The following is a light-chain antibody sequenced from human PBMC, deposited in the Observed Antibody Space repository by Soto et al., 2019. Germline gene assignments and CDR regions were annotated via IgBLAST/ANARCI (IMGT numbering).Light chain of an antibody. V-gene: IGKV3-15*01. Sequence: ESVMTQSPGTLYVSTGERATLSCRASQSVRSNLAWYQQKPGQAPRLLIYGASTRATGIAARFIGSGSGTEFSLTISSLQSEDCAVYYCQQYNNWPPITFGQGTRLEIK. J-gene: IGKJ5*01. CDR1: QSVRSN. CDR2: GAS. CDR3: QQYNNWPPIT.